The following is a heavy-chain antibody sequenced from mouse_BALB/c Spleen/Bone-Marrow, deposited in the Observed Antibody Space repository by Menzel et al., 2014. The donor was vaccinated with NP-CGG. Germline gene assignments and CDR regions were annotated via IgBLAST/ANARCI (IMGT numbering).Heavy chain of an antibody. CDR2: IDPANGNT. V-gene: IGHV14-3*02. J-gene: IGHJ4*01. CDR3: TRSEYYAVCY. Sequence: VQLQQSGAELVKPGASVKLSCTASGFNIKDTYMHWVKQRPEQGLEWIGRIDPANGNTKYDPKFQGKATITADTSSNTAAVQHSSLRGEDTVVYCWTRSEYYAVCYWGQGTSVTVSA. CDR1: GFNIKDTY.